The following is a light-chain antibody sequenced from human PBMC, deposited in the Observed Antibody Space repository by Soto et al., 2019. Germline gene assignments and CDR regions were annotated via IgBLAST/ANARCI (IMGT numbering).Light chain of an antibody. V-gene: IGLV1-47*01. CDR1: SSNIGSTY. Sequence: QSVLTQPPSASGTPGQRATTSCSGSSSNIGSTYVYWYQQVPGTAPKLLIYRNNLRPSGVPDRFSGSKSGTSASLAISGLRSEDEADYYCAVWDDSLSGLYVFGSGTKVTVL. J-gene: IGLJ1*01. CDR3: AVWDDSLSGLYV. CDR2: RNN.